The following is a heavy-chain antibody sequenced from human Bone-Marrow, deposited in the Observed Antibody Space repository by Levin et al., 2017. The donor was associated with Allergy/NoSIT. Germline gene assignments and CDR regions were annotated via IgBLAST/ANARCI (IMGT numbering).Heavy chain of an antibody. CDR1: FSLLPSLS. D-gene: IGHD2-15*01. J-gene: IGHJ4*02. V-gene: IGHV1-24*01. CDR2: YDSEDGET. Sequence: SFPFSFSLLPSLSLPWVRQPPGYGLEWMGGYDSEDGETFDVQRFQGRVTLTSSPSADTAYMELSTLRSEDTAVYYCATGSIAVVIGAIELDYWGQGTLVIVSP. CDR3: ATGSIAVVIGAIELDY.